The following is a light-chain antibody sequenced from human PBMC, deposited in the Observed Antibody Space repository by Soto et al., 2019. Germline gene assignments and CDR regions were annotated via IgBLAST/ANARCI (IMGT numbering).Light chain of an antibody. J-gene: IGKJ5*01. V-gene: IGKV1-33*01. CDR1: HDVTKH. CDR2: DSS. CDR3: QQYENLPFT. Sequence: DIRLTQSPSSLSASVGDRVSITCQASHDVTKHINWYQQKPGKAPRLLIHDSSSLEIGVPSRFSGSGSGTAFTFTIRSLQSEDIASYYCQQYENLPFTFGQGTRLEI.